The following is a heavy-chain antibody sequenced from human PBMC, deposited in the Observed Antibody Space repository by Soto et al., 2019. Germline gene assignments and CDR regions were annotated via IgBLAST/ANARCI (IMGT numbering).Heavy chain of an antibody. D-gene: IGHD6-13*01. Sequence: PSETLSLTCAVYGESFSGYYWSWILQPPGKGLEWIGEIHDRGSTNYNPSLKSRLIISVDTSRNQFSLNLSSVTAADTAVYYCARGVRRPSSWYSDSWGPGTLVTVSS. CDR1: GESFSGYY. V-gene: IGHV4-34*01. CDR3: ARGVRRPSSWYSDS. J-gene: IGHJ4*02. CDR2: IHDRGST.